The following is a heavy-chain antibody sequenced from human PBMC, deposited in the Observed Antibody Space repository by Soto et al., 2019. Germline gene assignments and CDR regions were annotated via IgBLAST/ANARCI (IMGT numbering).Heavy chain of an antibody. D-gene: IGHD4-4*01. Sequence: QVQLVESGGGMVQPGKSLRLSCSASGFTFSTYAMHWIRQAPGKGLEWVALMSYGGGNKYYAESVGGRFIISRDNSKSTLYLQLNSLRPEDTAVYYCANALNSSPFHWGQGTLVTVSS. CDR3: ANALNSSPFH. J-gene: IGHJ1*01. CDR1: GFTFSTYA. V-gene: IGHV3-30*18. CDR2: MSYGGGNK.